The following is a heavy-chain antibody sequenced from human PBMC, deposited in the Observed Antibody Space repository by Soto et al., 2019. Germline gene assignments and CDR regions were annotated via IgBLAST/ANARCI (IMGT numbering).Heavy chain of an antibody. D-gene: IGHD5-12*01. CDR3: AKDQVDVVATSKDAFDV. CDR1: GFTFSSCA. CDR2: TSGSGGST. Sequence: EVQLLESGGGLVQPGESLRLSCAASGFTFSSCAMTWVRQAPGKGLEWVSATSGSGGSTYYADSVKGRFTISRDNSKNTLYLQMNSLRAEDTAVYYCAKDQVDVVATSKDAFDVWGQGTMVAVSS. J-gene: IGHJ3*01. V-gene: IGHV3-23*01.